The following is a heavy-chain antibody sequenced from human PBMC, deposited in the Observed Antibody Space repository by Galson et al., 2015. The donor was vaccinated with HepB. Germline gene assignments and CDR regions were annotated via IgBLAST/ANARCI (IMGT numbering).Heavy chain of an antibody. CDR1: GYSLTSYW. CDR3: ARHRRPGVTDRYYYYYGMDV. Sequence: QSGAEVKKPGESLKISCKGSGYSLTSYWIGWVRQMPGKGLEWMGIIYPGDSDTRYNPSFQGRVTISADRSISTAYLQWSSLEASDTAMYYCARHRRPGVTDRYYYYYGMDVWGQGTTVTVSS. J-gene: IGHJ6*02. CDR2: IYPGDSDT. D-gene: IGHD2-21*02. V-gene: IGHV5-51*01.